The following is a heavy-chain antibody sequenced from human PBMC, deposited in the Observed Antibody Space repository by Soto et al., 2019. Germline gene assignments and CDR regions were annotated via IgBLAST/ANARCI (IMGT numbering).Heavy chain of an antibody. J-gene: IGHJ6*04. CDR1: GGSFSGYY. Sequence: SETLSLTCAVYGGSFSGYYWSWIRQPPGKGLEWIGEINHSGSTNYNPSLKSRVTISVDTSKNQFSLKLSSVTAADTAVYYCARANYGSGSSPYGMDVWGKGTTVTVSS. CDR3: ARANYGSGSSPYGMDV. D-gene: IGHD3-10*01. CDR2: INHSGST. V-gene: IGHV4-34*01.